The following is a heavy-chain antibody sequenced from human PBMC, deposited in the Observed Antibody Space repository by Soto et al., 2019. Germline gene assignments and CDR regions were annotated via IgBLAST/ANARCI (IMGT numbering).Heavy chain of an antibody. Sequence: EVQLLESGGGLVQPGGSLRLSCAASGFTFSIYAMSWVRQTPGKGLEWVSTISASGGNTYYADSVKGRFTISRDNSKNTLYLQLNSMRAEDTAVYYCATRIVPAAPLDYWGQGALVTASS. J-gene: IGHJ4*02. V-gene: IGHV3-23*01. CDR2: ISASGGNT. CDR1: GFTFSIYA. CDR3: ATRIVPAAPLDY. D-gene: IGHD2-2*01.